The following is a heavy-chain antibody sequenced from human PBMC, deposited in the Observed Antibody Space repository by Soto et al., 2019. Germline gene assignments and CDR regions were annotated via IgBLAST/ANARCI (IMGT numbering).Heavy chain of an antibody. CDR2: INSDGSST. V-gene: IGHV3-74*01. Sequence: GSLRLSCAASGFTFSSYWMHWVRQAPGKGLVWVSRINSDGSSTSYADSVKGRFTISRDNAKNTLYLQMNSLRAEDTVVYYCARMAGTINYYYYYGMDVWGQGTTVTVSS. D-gene: IGHD6-19*01. J-gene: IGHJ6*02. CDR1: GFTFSSYW. CDR3: ARMAGTINYYYYYGMDV.